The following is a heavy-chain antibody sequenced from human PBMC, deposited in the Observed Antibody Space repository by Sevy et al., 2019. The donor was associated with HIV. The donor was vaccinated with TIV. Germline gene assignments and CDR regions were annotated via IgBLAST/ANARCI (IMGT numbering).Heavy chain of an antibody. CDR2: FSSASGHI. J-gene: IGHJ3*02. CDR3: AKATTSESSCNGLEI. CDR1: GFTFRNYA. D-gene: IGHD2-2*01. Sequence: GGSLRLSCIASGFTFRNYAMSWVRQAPGKGLEWVSGFSSASGHIPYADSVKGRFTISRDNSKNTLYLHKNSLRAEDTAAYYCAKATTSESSCNGLEIWDQGTMVTVSS. V-gene: IGHV3-23*01.